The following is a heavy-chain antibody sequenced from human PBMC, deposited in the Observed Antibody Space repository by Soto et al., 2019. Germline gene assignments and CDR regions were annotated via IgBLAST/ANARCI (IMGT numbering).Heavy chain of an antibody. J-gene: IGHJ5*02. CDR3: AAACSSTTCCPWNWFDP. CDR2: ISADNGNT. V-gene: IGHV1-18*01. D-gene: IGHD2-2*01. CDR1: GYTFTSYG. Sequence: QVQLVQSGAEVKKPGASVKVSCKASGYTFTSYGISWVRQAPGQGLEWMGWISADNGNTNYAQKLQGRVTMTTDTSMSTAYMELRSLRSDDTAVYYCAAACSSTTCCPWNWFDPWGQGTLVTVSS.